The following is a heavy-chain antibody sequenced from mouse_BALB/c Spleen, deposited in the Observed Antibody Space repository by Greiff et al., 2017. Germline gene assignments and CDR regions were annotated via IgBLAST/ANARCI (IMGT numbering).Heavy chain of an antibody. V-gene: IGHV1-87*01. CDR2: IYPGDGDT. CDR1: GYTFTSYW. D-gene: IGHD2-12*01. Sequence: QVQLKESGAELARPGASVKLSCKASGYTFTSYWMQWVKQRPGQGLEWIGAIYPGDGDTRYTQKFKGKATLTADKSSSTAYMQLSSLASEDSAVYYCARYSYSHFDYWGQGTTLTVSS. J-gene: IGHJ2*01. CDR3: ARYSYSHFDY.